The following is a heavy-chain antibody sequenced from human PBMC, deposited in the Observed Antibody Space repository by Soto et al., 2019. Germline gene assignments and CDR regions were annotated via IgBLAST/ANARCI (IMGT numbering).Heavy chain of an antibody. CDR1: GFPFSSYS. D-gene: IGHD3-10*01. CDR2: ISSGGST. V-gene: IGHV3-23*01. CDR3: AKVWFGNAFDI. J-gene: IGHJ3*02. Sequence: GGSLRLSCAASGFPFSSYSMNWVRQAPGKGLEWVSYISSGGSTYYAASVKGRFTISRDNSKNTLYLQMNSLRAEDTAVYYCAKVWFGNAFDIWGQGTMVTVSS.